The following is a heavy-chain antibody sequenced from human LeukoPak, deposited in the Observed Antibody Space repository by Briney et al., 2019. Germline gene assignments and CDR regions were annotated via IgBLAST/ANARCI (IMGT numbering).Heavy chain of an antibody. CDR2: ISAYNGNT. Sequence: TSVKVSCKASGYTFTSYGISWVRQAPGQGLEWMGWISAYNGNTNYAQKLQGRVTMTTDTSTSTAYMELSSLRSEDTAVYYCASIDYDSSGYYYWGQGTLVTVSS. CDR3: ASIDYDSSGYYY. V-gene: IGHV1-18*01. CDR1: GYTFTSYG. J-gene: IGHJ4*02. D-gene: IGHD3-22*01.